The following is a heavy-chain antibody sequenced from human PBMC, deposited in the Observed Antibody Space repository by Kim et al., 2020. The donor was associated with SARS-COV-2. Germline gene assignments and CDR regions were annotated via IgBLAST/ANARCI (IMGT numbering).Heavy chain of an antibody. J-gene: IGHJ4*02. CDR1: GGSFSGYY. Sequence: SETLSLTCAVYGGSFSGYYWSWIRQPPGKGLEWIGEINHSGSTNYNPSLKSRVTISVDTSKNQFSLKLSSVTAADTAVYYCARRSSSIDYWGQGTLVTVS. D-gene: IGHD6-6*01. CDR2: INHSGST. V-gene: IGHV4-34*01. CDR3: ARRSSSIDY.